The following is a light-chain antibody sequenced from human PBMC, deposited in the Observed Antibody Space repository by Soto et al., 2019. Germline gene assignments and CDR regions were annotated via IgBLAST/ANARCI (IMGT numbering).Light chain of an antibody. CDR1: QSVSRY. CDR2: DAS. CDR3: QQYGSSPRT. Sequence: EVVMTHSPGTLSLSPCERATLSFSASQSVSRYLAWYQHKVGQAPRLLIYDASSRATGIPARFSGSGSGTDFTLTISRLEPEDFAVYYWQQYGSSPRTFGQGTKVDIK. V-gene: IGKV3-20*01. J-gene: IGKJ1*01.